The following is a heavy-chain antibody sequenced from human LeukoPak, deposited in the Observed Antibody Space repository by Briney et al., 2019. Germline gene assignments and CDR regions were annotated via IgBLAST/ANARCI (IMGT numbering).Heavy chain of an antibody. CDR1: GFTFSDYN. V-gene: IGHV3-11*01. CDR3: ARGIWTGYFFLLYYFDY. D-gene: IGHD3/OR15-3a*01. CDR2: ISRSGSTK. Sequence: AGGSLRLSCAASGFTFSDYNMRWIRQAPGKGLEWVSSISRSGSTKYYADSVKGRFTISRDNAKSSLFLQMNSLRAEDTAVYYCARGIWTGYFFLLYYFDYWGQGTLVTVSS. J-gene: IGHJ4*02.